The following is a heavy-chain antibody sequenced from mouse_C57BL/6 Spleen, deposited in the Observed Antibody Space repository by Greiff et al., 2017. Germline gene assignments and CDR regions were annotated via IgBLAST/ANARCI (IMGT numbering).Heavy chain of an antibody. Sequence: VQLQQPGAELVKPGASVKLSCKASGYTFTSYWMHWVKQRPGQGLEWIGMIHPNSGSTNYNEKFKSKATLTVDKSSSTAYMQLSSLTFEDSAVYYCARKTVDPYYFDYWGQGTTLTVSS. V-gene: IGHV1-64*01. CDR1: GYTFTSYW. J-gene: IGHJ2*01. CDR3: ARKTVDPYYFDY. CDR2: IHPNSGST. D-gene: IGHD1-1*01.